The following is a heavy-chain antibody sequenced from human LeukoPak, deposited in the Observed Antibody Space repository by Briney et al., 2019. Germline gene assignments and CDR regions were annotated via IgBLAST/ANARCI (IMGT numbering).Heavy chain of an antibody. CDR1: GFTFSNAW. J-gene: IGHJ5*02. CDR3: TTDYYDSSGYGWFDP. CDR2: IKSKTDGGTT. V-gene: IGHV3-15*01. Sequence: GGFLRLSCAASGFTFSNAWMSWVRQAPGKGLEWVGRIKSKTDGGTTDYAAPVKGRFTISRDDSKNTLYLQMNSLKTEDTAVYYCTTDYYDSSGYGWFDPWGQGTLVTVSS. D-gene: IGHD3-22*01.